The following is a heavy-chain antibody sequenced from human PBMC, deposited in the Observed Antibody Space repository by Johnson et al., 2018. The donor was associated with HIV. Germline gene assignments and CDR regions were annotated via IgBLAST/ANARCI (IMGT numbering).Heavy chain of an antibody. Sequence: VQLVESGGGLVQPGGSLRLSCAASGFTFSSYAMSWVRQAPGKGLEWVSGISGSGGSTYYADSVKGRFTISRDNSKNTRYLQMNSLRAEDTAVYYCAHVISWCIAVADAFDIWGQGTMVTVSS. CDR1: GFTFSSYA. CDR3: AHVISWCIAVADAFDI. D-gene: IGHD6-19*01. CDR2: ISGSGGST. V-gene: IGHV3-23*04. J-gene: IGHJ3*02.